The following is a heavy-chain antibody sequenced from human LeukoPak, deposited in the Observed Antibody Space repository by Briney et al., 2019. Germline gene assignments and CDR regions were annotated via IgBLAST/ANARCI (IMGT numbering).Heavy chain of an antibody. D-gene: IGHD6-13*01. CDR3: ARERRGIAADDIDY. J-gene: IGHJ4*02. V-gene: IGHV3-48*02. CDR2: ISSSSSTI. Sequence: GGSLRLSCAASGFTFSSYSMSWVRQAPGKGLEWVASISSSSSTIYYADSVRGRFTISRDTAKNSLYLQMNTMRDEDTAVYYCARERRGIAADDIDYWGQGTLVTVSS. CDR1: GFTFSSYS.